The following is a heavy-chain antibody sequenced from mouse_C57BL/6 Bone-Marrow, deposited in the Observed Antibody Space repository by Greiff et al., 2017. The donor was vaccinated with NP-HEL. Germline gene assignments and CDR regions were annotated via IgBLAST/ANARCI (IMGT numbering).Heavy chain of an antibody. J-gene: IGHJ1*03. CDR2: ISDGGSYT. Sequence: DVKLVESGGGLVKPGGSLKLSCAASGFTFSSYAMSWVRQTPEKRLEWVATISDGGSYTYYPDNVKGRFTISRDNAKNNLYLQMSHLKSEDTAMYYCARGRGYYGYWYFDVWGTGTTVTVSS. CDR3: ARGRGYYGYWYFDV. D-gene: IGHD1-1*01. V-gene: IGHV5-4*03. CDR1: GFTFSSYA.